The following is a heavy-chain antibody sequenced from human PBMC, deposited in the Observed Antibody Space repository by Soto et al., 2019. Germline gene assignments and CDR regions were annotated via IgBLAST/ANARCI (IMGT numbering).Heavy chain of an antibody. Sequence: SQTRSPACRVSGLSAGIRGYSWSWILQSPGKGLEWLGYIYHLETTYYNPTTKSRLSLTIDRTRNKFSLSLSSMTAAYKAVYYFARGGGYDSFDFWGQGIQVTVSS. CDR2: IYHLETT. D-gene: IGHD2-15*01. CDR1: GLSAGIRGYS. V-gene: IGHV4-30-2*06. CDR3: ARGGGYDSFDF. J-gene: IGHJ4*02.